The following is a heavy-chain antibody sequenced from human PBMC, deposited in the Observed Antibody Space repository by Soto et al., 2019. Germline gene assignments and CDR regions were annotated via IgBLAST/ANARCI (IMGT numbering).Heavy chain of an antibody. CDR1: GYSFTSYW. J-gene: IGHJ3*02. D-gene: IGHD3-22*01. Sequence: PGDSLKISCKGSGYSFTSYWISWARQMPGKNLEWMGRIDPSDSYTNYSPSFQGHVTISADKSISTAYLQWSSLKASDTAMYYCAILPVHYDSSGYSRRGAFDIWGQGTMVTVSS. V-gene: IGHV5-10-1*01. CDR3: AILPVHYDSSGYSRRGAFDI. CDR2: IDPSDSYT.